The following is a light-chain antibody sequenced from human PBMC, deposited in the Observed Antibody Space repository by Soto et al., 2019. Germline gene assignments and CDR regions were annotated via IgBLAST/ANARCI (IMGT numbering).Light chain of an antibody. J-gene: IGKJ2*01. CDR2: AAS. Sequence: DIQMTQSPSSLSASVGDRVTITCRASQSISSSLTWYQQKPGKAPDLLLYAASNLQSGVPSRFSGSGSGTDFTLTISSLQPEDFATYYCQQSYSSPQMYTFGQGTKLEIK. CDR3: QQSYSSPQMYT. CDR1: QSISSS. V-gene: IGKV1-39*01.